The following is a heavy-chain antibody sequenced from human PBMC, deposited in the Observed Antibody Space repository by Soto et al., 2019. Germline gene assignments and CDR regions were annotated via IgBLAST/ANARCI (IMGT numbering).Heavy chain of an antibody. V-gene: IGHV1-69*06. CDR1: GGTFSSYA. D-gene: IGHD2-15*01. J-gene: IGHJ3*02. CDR2: IIPIFGTA. Sequence: QVQLVQSGAEVKKPGSSVKVSCKASGGTFSSYAISWVRQAPGQVLEWMGGIIPIFGTANYAQKFQGRVTITADKSTSTAYMGLSSLRSEDTAVYYCARALGYCSGGSCLDDAFDIWGQGTMVTVSS. CDR3: ARALGYCSGGSCLDDAFDI.